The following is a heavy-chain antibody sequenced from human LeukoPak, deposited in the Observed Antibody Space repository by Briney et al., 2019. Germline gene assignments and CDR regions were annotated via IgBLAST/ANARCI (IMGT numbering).Heavy chain of an antibody. CDR1: GGTFSSYA. J-gene: IGHJ4*02. CDR3: ARSVYDSSGYYPFDY. V-gene: IGHV1-69*13. CDR2: IIPIFGTA. Sequence: GASVKVSCKASGGTFSSYAISWVRQAPGQGLEWMGGIIPIFGTANYAQKFQGRVTITGDESTSTAYMELSSLRSEDTAVYYCARSVYDSSGYYPFDYWGQGTLVTVSS. D-gene: IGHD3-22*01.